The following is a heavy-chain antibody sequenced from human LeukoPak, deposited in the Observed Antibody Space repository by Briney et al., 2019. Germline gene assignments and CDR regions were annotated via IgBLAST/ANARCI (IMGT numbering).Heavy chain of an antibody. CDR1: GGSISSGGYY. Sequence: SETLSLTCTDSGGSISSGGYYWSWIRQPPGKGLEWIGYIYHSGSTYYNPSLKSRVTISVDRSKNQFSLKLSSVTAADTAVYYCARGSQLWPDYFDYSGQGTLVTVSS. D-gene: IGHD5-18*01. J-gene: IGHJ4*02. CDR2: IYHSGST. CDR3: ARGSQLWPDYFDY. V-gene: IGHV4-30-2*01.